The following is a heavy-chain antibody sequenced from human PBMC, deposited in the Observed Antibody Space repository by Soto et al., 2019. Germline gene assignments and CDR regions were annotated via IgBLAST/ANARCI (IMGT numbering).Heavy chain of an antibody. D-gene: IGHD3-10*01. CDR1: GGSISSGGYY. V-gene: IGHV4-31*03. Sequence: SETLSLTCTVSGGSISSGGYYWSWIRQHPGKGLEWIGYIYYSGSTYYNPSLKSRVTISVDTSKNQFSLKLSSVTAADTAVYYCARVTRVLLWFGELSAPEAFDYWGQGTLVTVSS. J-gene: IGHJ4*02. CDR3: ARVTRVLLWFGELSAPEAFDY. CDR2: IYYSGST.